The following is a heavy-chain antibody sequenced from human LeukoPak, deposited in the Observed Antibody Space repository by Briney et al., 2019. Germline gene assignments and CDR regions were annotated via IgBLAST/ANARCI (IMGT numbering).Heavy chain of an antibody. D-gene: IGHD2-8*02. CDR2: ISGSGGST. J-gene: IGHJ4*02. CDR1: GFTFSSYA. Sequence: GGSLRLSCAASGFTFSSYAMSWVRQAPGKGLEWVSTISGSGGSTYYADSVRGRFTISRDNSKSTLSLQMNSLRAEDTAIYYCATYRQVLLPFESWGQGTLVTVSS. CDR3: ATYRQVLLPFES. V-gene: IGHV3-23*01.